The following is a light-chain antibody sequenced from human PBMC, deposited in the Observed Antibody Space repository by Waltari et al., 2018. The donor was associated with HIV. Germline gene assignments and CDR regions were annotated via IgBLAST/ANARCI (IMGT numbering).Light chain of an antibody. Sequence: EIVLTQSPGTLSLSPGERATLSCRASQSVSSIYLAWYLQKPGQAHRLLIYGASNRATGVPDRFSGSGSGTDFTLIISRLEPEEFAVYYCQHYGGSAIYTFGQGTKLEIK. J-gene: IGKJ2*01. CDR2: GAS. CDR3: QHYGGSAIYT. V-gene: IGKV3-20*01. CDR1: QSVSSIY.